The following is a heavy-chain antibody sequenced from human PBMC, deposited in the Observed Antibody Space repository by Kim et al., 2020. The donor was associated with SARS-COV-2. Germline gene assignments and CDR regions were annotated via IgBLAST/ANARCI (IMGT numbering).Heavy chain of an antibody. D-gene: IGHD6-13*01. CDR1: GGSISSGGYY. V-gene: IGHV4-31*03. J-gene: IGHJ4*02. Sequence: SETLSLTCTVSGGSISSGGYYWSWIRQHPGKGLEWIGYIYYSGSTYYNPSLKSRVTISVDTSKNQFSLKLSSVTAADTAVYYCARGGSWKLPFDYWGQGTLVTVSS. CDR2: IYYSGST. CDR3: ARGGSWKLPFDY.